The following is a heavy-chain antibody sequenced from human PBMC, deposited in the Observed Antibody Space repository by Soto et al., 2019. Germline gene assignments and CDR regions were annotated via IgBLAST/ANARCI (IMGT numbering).Heavy chain of an antibody. CDR3: ARVWGYYFDY. J-gene: IGHJ4*02. D-gene: IGHD3-10*01. V-gene: IGHV4-59*01. Sequence: SETLSLTCTVACGSISSYYWRWIRQPPGKGLEWIGYIYYSGSTNYNPSLKSRVTISVDTSKNQFSLKLSSVTAADTAVYYCARVWGYYFDYWGQGTLVTVSS. CDR2: IYYSGST. CDR1: CGSISSYY.